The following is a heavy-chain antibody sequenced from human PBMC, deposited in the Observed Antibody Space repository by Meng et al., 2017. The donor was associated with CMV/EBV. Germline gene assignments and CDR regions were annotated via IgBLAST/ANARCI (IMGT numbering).Heavy chain of an antibody. Sequence: GESLKISCAASGFTFSSYAMSWVRQAPGKGLEWVSVIYSGGSSTYYADSVKGRFTISRDNSKNTLYLQMNSLRAEDTAVYYCARDQDIVVVPGEWFDPWGQGTLVTVSS. J-gene: IGHJ5*02. CDR2: IYSGGSST. D-gene: IGHD2-2*01. CDR3: ARDQDIVVVPGEWFDP. CDR1: GFTFSSYA. V-gene: IGHV3-23*03.